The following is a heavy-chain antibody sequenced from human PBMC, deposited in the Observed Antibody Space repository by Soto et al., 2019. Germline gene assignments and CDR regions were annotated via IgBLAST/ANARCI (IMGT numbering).Heavy chain of an antibody. CDR1: GGTFSSYA. Sequence: EASVKVSCKASGGTFSSYAISWVRQAPGQGLEWMGGIITIFGTANYAQKFQGRVTITADESTSTAYMELSSLRSEDTAVYYCARDKVYYYGIDVWGQGTTVTVSS. CDR2: IITIFGTA. J-gene: IGHJ6*02. CDR3: ARDKVYYYGIDV. V-gene: IGHV1-69*13.